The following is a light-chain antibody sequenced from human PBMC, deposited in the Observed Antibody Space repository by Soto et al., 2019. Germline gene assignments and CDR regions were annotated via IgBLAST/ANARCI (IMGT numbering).Light chain of an antibody. Sequence: EIVLTQSPATLSSSPGERATLSCRASQSIGLAIAWYQHKPGQAPRLLIFDASQRATGIPARFRGSGSGTDFTLSISSLEPEDFAVYYCQQRTDRPPWTFGQGTKVDIK. CDR1: QSIGLA. CDR2: DAS. J-gene: IGKJ1*01. CDR3: QQRTDRPPWT. V-gene: IGKV3-11*01.